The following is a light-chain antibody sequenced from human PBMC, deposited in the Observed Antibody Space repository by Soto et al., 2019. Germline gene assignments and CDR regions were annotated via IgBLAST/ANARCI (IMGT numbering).Light chain of an antibody. CDR1: SSDGGGYNY. Sequence: QSVLTQPASVSGSPGQSITISCTGTSSDGGGYNYVSWYQQHPGKAPNLMIYEVSNRPSGVSNRSSGSKSGNTASLTISGLQAEDEADYYCSSYTSSSTLVFGTGTKGTVL. CDR3: SSYTSSSTLV. J-gene: IGLJ1*01. V-gene: IGLV2-14*01. CDR2: EVS.